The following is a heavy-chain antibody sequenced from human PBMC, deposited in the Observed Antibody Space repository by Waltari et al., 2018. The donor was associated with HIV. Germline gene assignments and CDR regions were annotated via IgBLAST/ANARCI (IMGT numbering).Heavy chain of an antibody. CDR2: VYHGGST. D-gene: IGHD5-12*01. Sequence: QVQLQLSGPGLVKPSETLSLTCTVSGYSISRGYYWGWIRQSPGKGLEWIGSVYHGGSTYFNPSLKSRVTMSVDTSKNQFSLRLHSVTAADTAFYYCASLRDGYNVRSLDSWSQGTLVTVSS. CDR3: ASLRDGYNVRSLDS. J-gene: IGHJ4*02. CDR1: GYSISRGYY. V-gene: IGHV4-38-2*02.